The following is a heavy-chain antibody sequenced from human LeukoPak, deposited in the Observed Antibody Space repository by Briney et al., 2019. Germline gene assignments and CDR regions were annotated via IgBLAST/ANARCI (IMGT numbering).Heavy chain of an antibody. CDR3: ARQRVAAANNWFDP. D-gene: IGHD6-13*01. J-gene: IGHJ5*02. Sequence: ASETLSLTCTVSGGSISSSSYYWGWIRQPPGEGLEWIGSIYYSGSTYYNPSLKSRVTISVDTSKNQFSLKLSSVTAADTAVYYCARQRVAAANNWFDPWGQGTLVTVSS. V-gene: IGHV4-39*01. CDR2: IYYSGST. CDR1: GGSISSSSYY.